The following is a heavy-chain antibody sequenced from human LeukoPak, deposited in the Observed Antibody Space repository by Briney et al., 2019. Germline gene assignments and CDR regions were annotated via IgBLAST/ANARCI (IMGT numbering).Heavy chain of an antibody. J-gene: IGHJ6*03. Sequence: GGSLRLSCAASGFTFSSYAMHWVRQAPGKGLEWVANIKQDGGETYYVDSVKGRFTISRDNAKNSLFLQMHSLRVEDTAVYYCARDGVVVVPPYYFYYYMDVWGKGTTVTVSS. D-gene: IGHD2-2*01. CDR3: ARDGVVVVPPYYFYYYMDV. V-gene: IGHV3-7*01. CDR2: IKQDGGET. CDR1: GFTFSSYA.